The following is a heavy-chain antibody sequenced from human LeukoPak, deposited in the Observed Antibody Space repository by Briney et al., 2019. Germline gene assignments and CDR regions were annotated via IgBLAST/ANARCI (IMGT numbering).Heavy chain of an antibody. D-gene: IGHD6-13*01. CDR2: INHSGST. CDR3: ARAHRGVSKAGTKTIEQHAFDI. V-gene: IGHV4-34*01. CDR1: GGSFSGYY. J-gene: IGHJ3*02. Sequence: SETLSLTCAVYGGSFSGYYWSWIRQPPGKGLEWIGEINHSGSTNYNPSLKSRVTISVDTSKNQFSLKLSSVTAADTAVYYCARAHRGVSKAGTKTIEQHAFDIWGQGTMVTVSS.